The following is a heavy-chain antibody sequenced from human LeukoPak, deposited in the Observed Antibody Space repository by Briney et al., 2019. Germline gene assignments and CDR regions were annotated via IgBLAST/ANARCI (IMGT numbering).Heavy chain of an antibody. CDR3: ARAILAYCGGDCYPPFRYFDY. D-gene: IGHD2-21*01. CDR2: ISAYNGNT. CDR1: AYTFTSYG. J-gene: IGHJ4*02. V-gene: IGHV1-18*01. Sequence: GASVKVSCKASAYTFTSYGISWVRQAPGQGLEWMGWISAYNGNTNYAQKLQGRVTMTTDTPTSTAYVELRSLRSDDTAVYYCARAILAYCGGDCYPPFRYFDYWGQGTLVTVSS.